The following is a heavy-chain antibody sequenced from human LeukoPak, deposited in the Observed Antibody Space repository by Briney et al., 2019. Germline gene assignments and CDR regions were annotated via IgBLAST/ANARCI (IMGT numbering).Heavy chain of an antibody. Sequence: PGGSLRLSCAASGFTFSSYSMNWVRQAPGKGLEWVSSISSSSSYIYYADSVKGRFTISRDNAKNSLYLQMNSLRAEDTAVYYCARVNVLLWFGESSNTYYFDYWGQGTLVTVSS. V-gene: IGHV3-21*01. CDR2: ISSSSSYI. CDR1: GFTFSSYS. CDR3: ARVNVLLWFGESSNTYYFDY. D-gene: IGHD3-10*01. J-gene: IGHJ4*02.